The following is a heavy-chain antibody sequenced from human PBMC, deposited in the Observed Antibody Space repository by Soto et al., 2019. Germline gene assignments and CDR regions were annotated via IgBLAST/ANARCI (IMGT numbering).Heavy chain of an antibody. CDR1: GGSVSSGSYY. D-gene: IGHD3-10*01. CDR3: ARDPQTGHYYYGMDV. CDR2: IYYSGST. J-gene: IGHJ6*02. V-gene: IGHV4-61*01. Sequence: QVQLQESGPGLVKPSETLSLTCTVSGGSVSSGSYYWSWIRQPPGKGLEWIGYIYYSGSTNYNPSLKSRVTISVDTSKNQFSLKLSSVTAADTAVYYCARDPQTGHYYYGMDVWGQGTTVTVSS.